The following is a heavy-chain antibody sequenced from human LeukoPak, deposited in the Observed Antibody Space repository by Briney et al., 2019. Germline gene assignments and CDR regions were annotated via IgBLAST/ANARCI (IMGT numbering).Heavy chain of an antibody. Sequence: GTSVKVSCKASGFTFTSSAVQWVRQARGQRLEWIVWIVVGSGNTNYAQKFQERVTITRDMSTSTAYMELSSLRSEDTAVYYCAADLVGYCSGGSCGAFDIWGQGTMVTVSS. V-gene: IGHV1-58*01. CDR3: AADLVGYCSGGSCGAFDI. D-gene: IGHD2-15*01. CDR1: GFTFTSSA. J-gene: IGHJ3*02. CDR2: IVVGSGNT.